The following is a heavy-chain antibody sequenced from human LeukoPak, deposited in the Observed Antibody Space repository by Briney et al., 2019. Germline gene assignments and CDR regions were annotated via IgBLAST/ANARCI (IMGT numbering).Heavy chain of an antibody. CDR2: INPNSGGT. V-gene: IGHV1-2*04. Sequence: ASVKVSCKASGGTFSSYAISWVRQAPGQGLEWMGWINPNSGGTNYAQKFQGWVTMTRDTSISTAYMELSRLRSDDTAVYYCAREGSTSSDYFDYWGQGTLVTVSS. J-gene: IGHJ4*02. CDR3: AREGSTSSDYFDY. D-gene: IGHD5/OR15-5a*01. CDR1: GGTFSSYA.